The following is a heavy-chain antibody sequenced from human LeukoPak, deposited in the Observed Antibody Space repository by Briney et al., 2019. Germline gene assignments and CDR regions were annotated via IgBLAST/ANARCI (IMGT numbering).Heavy chain of an antibody. J-gene: IGHJ5*01. CDR3: ASKFTSAWYEF. V-gene: IGHV3-53*01. CDR1: GFIVSSNY. Sequence: GGSLRLSCAASGFIVSSNYMSWVRQAPGKGLEWVSVIYSGGSANYADSVKGRFTISRDKSKNTLYLQMNSLRAEDTAVYYCASKFTSAWYEFWGQGTLVTVSS. D-gene: IGHD2-2*01. CDR2: IYSGGSA.